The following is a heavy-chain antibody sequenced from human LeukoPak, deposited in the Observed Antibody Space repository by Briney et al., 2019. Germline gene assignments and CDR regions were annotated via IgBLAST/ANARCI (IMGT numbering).Heavy chain of an antibody. CDR1: GFTFSSYA. D-gene: IGHD7-27*01. CDR2: ISGSGGRT. Sequence: PGGSLRLSCAASGFTFSSYAMSWVRQAPGKGLEWVSAISGSGGRTYYADSVKGRFTISRDKSKNTLYLQMNSRRAEDAAVYYCAKDLLVRWGRYYYYMDVWGKGTTVTVSS. J-gene: IGHJ6*03. CDR3: AKDLLVRWGRYYYYMDV. V-gene: IGHV3-23*01.